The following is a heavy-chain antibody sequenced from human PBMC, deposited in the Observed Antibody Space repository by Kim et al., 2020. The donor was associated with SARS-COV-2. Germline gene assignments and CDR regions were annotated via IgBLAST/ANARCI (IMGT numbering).Heavy chain of an antibody. D-gene: IGHD6-6*01. CDR3: AGDPSIATTRFDD. Sequence: ASVKVSCKASGDTLNSYAMHWVRQAPGQSLEWMGWISAANGQTKYSEKFQGRVTITRDTAASTSYMELTSLRSEDTAVYFCAGDPSIATTRFDDWGQGTLVTVSA. CDR1: GDTLNSYA. V-gene: IGHV1-3*01. J-gene: IGHJ4*02. CDR2: ISAANGQT.